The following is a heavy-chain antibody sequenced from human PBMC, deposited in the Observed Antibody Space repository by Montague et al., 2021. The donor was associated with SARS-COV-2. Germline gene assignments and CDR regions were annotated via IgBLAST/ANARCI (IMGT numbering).Heavy chain of an antibody. V-gene: IGHV4-34*12. CDR2: IIQSGRT. D-gene: IGHD3-10*01. CDR1: GGSFSGYY. CDR3: ARRGSSVWGVTVSAELDY. Sequence: SETRSLTCAVYGGSFSGYYWSWISQHPEKGLEWIGEIIQSGRTNKNPSRKGRVIISVATSKNQFFLKLSSVTAADKAVYYCARRGSSVWGVTVSAELDYWGQGILVIVSS. J-gene: IGHJ4*02.